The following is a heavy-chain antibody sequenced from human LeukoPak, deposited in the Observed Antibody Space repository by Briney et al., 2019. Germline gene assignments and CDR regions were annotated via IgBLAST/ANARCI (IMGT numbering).Heavy chain of an antibody. D-gene: IGHD2-2*01. J-gene: IGHJ4*02. V-gene: IGHV3-23*01. CDR3: AKSLARSSTSSRVGY. CDR2: ISGSGGST. Sequence: GGSLRLSCAASGFTFSSYAMSWVRQAPGKGLEWVSAISGSGGSTYYADSVKGRFTISRDNSKNTLYLQMNSLRAEDTAVYYCAKSLARSSTSSRVGYWGQGTLVTVSS. CDR1: GFTFSSYA.